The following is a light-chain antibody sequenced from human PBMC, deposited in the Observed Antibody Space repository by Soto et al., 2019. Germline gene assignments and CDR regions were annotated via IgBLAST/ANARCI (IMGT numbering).Light chain of an antibody. V-gene: IGKV3D-15*01. J-gene: IGKJ4*02. CDR1: QSVSSS. CDR2: GAS. Sequence: EIVMTQSPATLSVSPGERVTLSCRASQSVSSSLAWYPQKPGQAPRLLIYGASTRATGIPARFSGSGSGTEFTLPINSLQSEDCATYYCQQYHTWSVTFGGGTKVDIK. CDR3: QQYHTWSVT.